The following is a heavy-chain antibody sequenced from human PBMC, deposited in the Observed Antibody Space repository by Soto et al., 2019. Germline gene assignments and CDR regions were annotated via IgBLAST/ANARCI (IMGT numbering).Heavy chain of an antibody. J-gene: IGHJ6*02. D-gene: IGHD3-22*01. Sequence: QVQLVQSGAEVKKPGSSVKVSCKASGGSLSNYGISWVRQAPGHGLEWMGAIIPVFGTPNYAQKFQDRVTMTAYESTTRVYMEVRSLTSEDTAVYYCARGDATKIVVTTYYAMDVWGQGTTVTVSS. V-gene: IGHV1-69*12. CDR1: GGSLSNYG. CDR3: ARGDATKIVVTTYYAMDV. CDR2: IIPVFGTP.